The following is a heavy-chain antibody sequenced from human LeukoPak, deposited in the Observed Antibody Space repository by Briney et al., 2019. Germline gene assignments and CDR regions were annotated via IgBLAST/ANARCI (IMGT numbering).Heavy chain of an antibody. D-gene: IGHD3-10*01. V-gene: IGHV3-53*01. Sequence: PGGSLTLSCAASGFSVGTKYMNWVRQAPGKGLEWISILYSGGDTYYADSVKGRFTISRDNSRNTLSLQMNSLRVEDTAVYYCARVGDHYHWNFDLWGRDTLVTVSS. CDR3: ARVGDHYHWNFDL. CDR1: GFSVGTKY. CDR2: LYSGGDT. J-gene: IGHJ2*01.